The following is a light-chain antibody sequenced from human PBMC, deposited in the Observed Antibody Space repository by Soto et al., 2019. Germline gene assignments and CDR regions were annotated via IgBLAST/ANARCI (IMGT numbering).Light chain of an antibody. CDR3: CSYAGSDTHYA. J-gene: IGLJ1*01. V-gene: IGLV2-11*01. CDR2: DVS. CDR1: SSDVGGYNS. Sequence: QSALTQPRSVSGSRGQTVTISCTGTSSDVGGYNSVSWYQQHPDKAPKFMIYDVSKRPSGVPDRFSGSKSGNTASLTISGLQAEDEADYYCCSYAGSDTHYAFGTRTKVTVL.